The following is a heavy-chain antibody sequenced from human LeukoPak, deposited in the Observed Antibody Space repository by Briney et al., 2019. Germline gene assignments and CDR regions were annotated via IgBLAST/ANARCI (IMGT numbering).Heavy chain of an antibody. CDR2: INSDGSST. Sequence: GGSLRLSCAASGFTFSSYWMPWVRQAPGKGLVWVSRINSDGSSTSYADSVKGRFTISRDNAKNTLYLQMNSLRAEDTAVYYCARGEAGITGTSRSVYWGQGTLVTVSS. J-gene: IGHJ4*02. CDR1: GFTFSSYW. V-gene: IGHV3-74*01. D-gene: IGHD1-7*01. CDR3: ARGEAGITGTSRSVY.